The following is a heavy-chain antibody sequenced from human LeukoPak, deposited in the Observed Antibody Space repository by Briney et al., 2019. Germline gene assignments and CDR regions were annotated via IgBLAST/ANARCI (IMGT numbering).Heavy chain of an antibody. D-gene: IGHD2-2*01. CDR1: GNYW. Sequence: PGGSLRLSCAASGNYWMHWVRQAPGKGLVWVSHINSDGSWTGYADSVKGRFTISKDNAKNMVYLHMNSLRVDDTAVYYCVSFYEKYWGRGTLVTVSS. CDR3: VSFYEKY. V-gene: IGHV3-74*01. J-gene: IGHJ4*02. CDR2: INSDGSWT.